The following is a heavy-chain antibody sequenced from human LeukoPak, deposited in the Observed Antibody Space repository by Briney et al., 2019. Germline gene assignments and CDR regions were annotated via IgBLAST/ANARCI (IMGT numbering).Heavy chain of an antibody. V-gene: IGHV4-59*01. CDR1: GGSINSDY. J-gene: IGHJ6*03. Sequence: MPSQSLSLTCTVSGGSINSDYWNWIRQTPGKGLERSVDIYYSGGTNYNPSLKSRVTIAVDTSKNQFSLKLSSVTAADTAVYYCARRAAAVGTYYMDVWGKGTTVTASS. CDR2: IYYSGGT. D-gene: IGHD6-13*01. CDR3: ARRAAAVGTYYMDV.